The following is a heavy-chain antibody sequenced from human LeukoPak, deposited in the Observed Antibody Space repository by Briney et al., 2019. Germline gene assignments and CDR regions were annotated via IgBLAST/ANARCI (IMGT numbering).Heavy chain of an antibody. CDR3: ARYRPWFDP. Sequence: SETLSLTCIVSGGSLSSFSWSWIRQPPGKGLEWIGYIYYSGSTNYNPSLKSRVTISVDTSENQFSLKLSSVTAADTAVYYCARYRPWFDPWGQGTLVTVSS. V-gene: IGHV4-59*01. CDR2: IYYSGST. D-gene: IGHD1-26*01. J-gene: IGHJ5*02. CDR1: GGSLSSFS.